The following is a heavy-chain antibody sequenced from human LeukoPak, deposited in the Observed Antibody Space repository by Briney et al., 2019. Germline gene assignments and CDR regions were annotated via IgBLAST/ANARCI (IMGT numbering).Heavy chain of an antibody. D-gene: IGHD4-23*01. CDR2: IYHSGST. CDR3: ASSTVVTSYYYYGMDV. Sequence: SETLSLTCTVSGGSISSGGYYWSWIRQPPGKGLEWIGYIYHSGSTYYNPSLKSRVTISVDTSKSQFSLKLSSVTAADTAVYYCASSTVVTSYYYYGMDVWGQGTTVTVSS. J-gene: IGHJ6*02. V-gene: IGHV4-30-2*02. CDR1: GGSISSGGYY.